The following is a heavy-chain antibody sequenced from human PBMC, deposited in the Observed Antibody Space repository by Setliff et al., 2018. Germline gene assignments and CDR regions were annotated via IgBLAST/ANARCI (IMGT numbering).Heavy chain of an antibody. CDR2: IRSKADRYAT. CDR1: GFTFSGAD. V-gene: IGHV3-73*01. CDR3: LLPCTSGWHNWADP. D-gene: IGHD6-19*01. Sequence: GESLKISCAASGFTFSGADIHWVRQASGKGLEWVGRIRSKADRYATDYGASAKGRFIISRDDSKKTAYLQMSSLRAEDTAMYYCLLPCTSGWHNWADPWGQGTLVTVSS. J-gene: IGHJ5*02.